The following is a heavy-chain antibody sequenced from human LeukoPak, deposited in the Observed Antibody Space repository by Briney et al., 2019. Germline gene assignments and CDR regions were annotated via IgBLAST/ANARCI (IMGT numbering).Heavy chain of an antibody. V-gene: IGHV4-34*01. D-gene: IGHD4-11*01. J-gene: IGHJ6*02. Sequence: SETLSLTCAVYGGSFSGYYWSWIRQPPGKGLEWIGEINHSGSTNYNPSLKSRVTISVDTSKNQFSLKLSSVTAADTAVYYCARVAVTYYYHYGMDVWGQGTTVTVSS. CDR3: ARVAVTYYYHYGMDV. CDR2: INHSGST. CDR1: GGSFSGYY.